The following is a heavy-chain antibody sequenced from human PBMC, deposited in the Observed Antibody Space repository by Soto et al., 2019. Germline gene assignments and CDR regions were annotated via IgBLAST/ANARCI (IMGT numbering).Heavy chain of an antibody. V-gene: IGHV4-34*01. D-gene: IGHD2-2*01. CDR2: INHSGST. J-gene: IGHJ4*02. CDR3: ARVGVLVQSYMAPRFDH. Sequence: SVTLSLTCAGWGGAINGYYCSWIPEPPWKGLEWIGEINHSGSTNYNPSLKSRVTISVDTSKNQFSLKLSSVTAADTAVYYCARVGVLVQSYMAPRFDHSCQRSRVT. CDR1: GGAINGYY.